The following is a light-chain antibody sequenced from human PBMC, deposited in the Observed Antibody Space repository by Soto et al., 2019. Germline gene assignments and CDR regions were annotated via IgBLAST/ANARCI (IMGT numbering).Light chain of an antibody. V-gene: IGLV1-51*01. CDR3: GTWDSSLGWV. J-gene: IGLJ3*02. CDR1: SSNIGNNY. CDR2: DNN. Sequence: QSVLTQPPSVSAAPGQKVTISCSGSSSNIGNNYVSWYQQLPGTAPKLLIYDNNKRPPGIPDRFSGSKSGTSATLGITGLQTGDEADYYCGTWDSSLGWVFGGGTKLTVL.